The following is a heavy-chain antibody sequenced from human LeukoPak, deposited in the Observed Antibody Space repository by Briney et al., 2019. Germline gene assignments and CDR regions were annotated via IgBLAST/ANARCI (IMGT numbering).Heavy chain of an antibody. D-gene: IGHD3-22*01. CDR3: ARDMDPHYYDSSGSQNWFDP. CDR2: ISAYNGNT. J-gene: IGHJ5*02. V-gene: IGHV1-18*01. CDR1: GYTFTSYG. Sequence: ASVKVSCKAFGYTFTSYGISWVRQAPGQGLEWMGWISAYNGNTNYAQKLQGRVTMTTDTSTSTAYMELRSLRSDDTAVYYCARDMDPHYYDSSGSQNWFDPWGQGTLVTVSS.